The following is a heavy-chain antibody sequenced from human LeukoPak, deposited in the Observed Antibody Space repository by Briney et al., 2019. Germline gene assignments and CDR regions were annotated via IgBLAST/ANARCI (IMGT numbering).Heavy chain of an antibody. D-gene: IGHD2-15*01. Sequence: GGSLRLSCAVSGFAFGSEAMSWVRQSPARGLEWVASISPGGGTTYADSVKGRFTISRDNAKNSLYLQMNSLRAEDTAVYYCARDRRDSFYYYSLDVWGQGTTVTVSS. CDR2: ISPGGGTT. CDR3: ARDRRDSFYYYSLDV. V-gene: IGHV3-21*01. CDR1: GFAFGSEA. J-gene: IGHJ6*02.